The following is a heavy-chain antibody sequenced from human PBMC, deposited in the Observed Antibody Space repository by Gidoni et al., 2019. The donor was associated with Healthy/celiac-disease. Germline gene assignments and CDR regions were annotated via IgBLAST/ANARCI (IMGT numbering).Heavy chain of an antibody. J-gene: IGHJ5*02. Sequence: QITLKESGPTLVTPTQTLTLTCTFSGFSLSTSGVGVGWIRQPPGKALEWLALIYWDDDKRYSPSLKSRLTITKDTSKNQVVLTMTNMDPVDTATYYCAHRSYLRFLEWFDPWGQGTLVTVSS. CDR1: GFSLSTSGVG. V-gene: IGHV2-5*02. CDR3: AHRSYLRFLEWFDP. CDR2: IYWDDDK. D-gene: IGHD3-3*01.